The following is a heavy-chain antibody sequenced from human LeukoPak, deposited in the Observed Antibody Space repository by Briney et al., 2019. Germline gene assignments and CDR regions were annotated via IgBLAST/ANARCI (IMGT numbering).Heavy chain of an antibody. CDR1: GYTFTSYG. D-gene: IGHD1-26*01. CDR3: AKEETYSGSYFRNDASDI. CDR2: ISAYNGNT. J-gene: IGHJ3*02. Sequence: ASVKVSCKASGYTFTSYGISWVRQAPGQGLEWMGWISAYNGNTNYAQKLQGRVTMTTDTSTSTAYMELRSLRSDDTAVYYCAKEETYSGSYFRNDASDIWGQGTMVTVSS. V-gene: IGHV1-18*01.